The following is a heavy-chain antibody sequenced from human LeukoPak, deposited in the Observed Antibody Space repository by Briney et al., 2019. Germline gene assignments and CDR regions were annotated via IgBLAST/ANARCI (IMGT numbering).Heavy chain of an antibody. V-gene: IGHV3-7*01. CDR1: GFTFSSYW. Sequence: PGGSLRLSCSASGFTFSSYWMTWVRQAPGKGLEWVANIKQDGSEKYYVDSVKGRFTISRDNAKNSLYLQMNSLRAEDTAVFYCARGVVVVPADLYYFDYWGQGTLVTVSS. D-gene: IGHD2-2*01. CDR2: IKQDGSEK. J-gene: IGHJ4*02. CDR3: ARGVVVVPADLYYFDY.